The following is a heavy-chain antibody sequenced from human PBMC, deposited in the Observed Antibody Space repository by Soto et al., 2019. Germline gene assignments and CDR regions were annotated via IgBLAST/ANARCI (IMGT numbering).Heavy chain of an antibody. J-gene: IGHJ6*02. CDR1: GYSFTSYW. V-gene: IGHV5-51*01. Sequence: PGESLKISCKGSGYSFTSYWIGWVRQMPGKGLEWMGIIYPGDSDTRYSPSFQGQVTISADKSISTAYLQWSSLKASDTAMYYFARLRGNDGYNYWYYYYGMGVWGQGTTVTVSS. D-gene: IGHD5-12*01. CDR2: IYPGDSDT. CDR3: ARLRGNDGYNYWYYYYGMGV.